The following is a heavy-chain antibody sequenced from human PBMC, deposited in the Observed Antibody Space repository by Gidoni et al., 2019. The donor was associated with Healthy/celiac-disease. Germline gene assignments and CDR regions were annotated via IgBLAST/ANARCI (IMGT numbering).Heavy chain of an antibody. CDR1: GGPIMCYY. J-gene: IGHJ4*02. CDR3: ARHGTRRLPTPPQIDY. CDR2: IYYSGST. Sequence: HVQLQEPRPGLVKPSETLSLTGTASGGPIMCYYWSWIRHPPGKGLEWIGYIYYSGSTNYNPSLKSRVTISVDTSKNQFSLKLSSVTAADTAVYYCARHGTRRLPTPPQIDYWGQGTLVTVSS. D-gene: IGHD1-1*01. V-gene: IGHV4-59*08.